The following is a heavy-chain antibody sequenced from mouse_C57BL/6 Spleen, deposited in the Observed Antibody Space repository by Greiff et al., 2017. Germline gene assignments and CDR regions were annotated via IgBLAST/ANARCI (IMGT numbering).Heavy chain of an antibody. D-gene: IGHD1-1*02. J-gene: IGHJ4*01. CDR1: GYTFTSYG. Sequence: VQLQQSGAELARPGASVKLSCKASGYTFTSYGLSWVKQRTGQGLEWIGEIYPRSVTTYYNEKFKGKATLTADKSSRTAYMELRSLTSEDAAVYFCARTGSPGYGDYWGQGTSVTVSS. CDR3: ARTGSPGYGDY. CDR2: IYPRSVTT. V-gene: IGHV1-81*01.